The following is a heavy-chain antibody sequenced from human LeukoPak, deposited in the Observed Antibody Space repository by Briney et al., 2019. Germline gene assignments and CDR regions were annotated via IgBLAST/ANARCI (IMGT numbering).Heavy chain of an antibody. V-gene: IGHV3-48*03. D-gene: IGHD3-10*01. J-gene: IGHJ4*02. CDR3: ARDLYYYGSGNYVPGLPDD. CDR1: VFSFSVYE. CDR2: ICGRGKTI. Sequence: PGGSLRPSYASSVFSFSVYEMSWVRQAPGKGLEWISYICGRGKTIYYADSVKGRFTISRDNAENLLYLQMNSLRPEDTAVYYCARDLYYYGSGNYVPGLPDDLCQGTLVTVSS.